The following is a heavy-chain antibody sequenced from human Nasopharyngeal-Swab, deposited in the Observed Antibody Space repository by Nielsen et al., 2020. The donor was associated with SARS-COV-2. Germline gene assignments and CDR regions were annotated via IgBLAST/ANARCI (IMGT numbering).Heavy chain of an antibody. Sequence: ASVKVSCKASGYTFTDYYIHWVRQAPGQGLEWMGRINPNSGGTNYAQKFQGRVTMTRNTSISTAYMELSSLRSEDTAVYYCATFIAAAGTVYFQHWGQGTLVTVSS. CDR1: GYTFTDYY. V-gene: IGHV1-2*06. D-gene: IGHD6-13*01. CDR3: ATFIAAAGTVYFQH. CDR2: INPNSGGT. J-gene: IGHJ1*01.